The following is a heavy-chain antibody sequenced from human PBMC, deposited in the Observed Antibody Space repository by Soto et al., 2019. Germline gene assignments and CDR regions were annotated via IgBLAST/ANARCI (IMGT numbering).Heavy chain of an antibody. V-gene: IGHV5-51*01. Sequence: EVQLVQSGAEVKKPGESLKISCKGSGYSFTSYWIGWLRQMTGKGLEWMGIIYPGDSDTRYSPSFQGQVTISADKSISAAYVHGSSRKASDPAMYYFARHDSARGMVVWGQGTTVVGSS. D-gene: IGHD2-21*01. CDR2: IYPGDSDT. CDR1: GYSFTSYW. J-gene: IGHJ6*02. CDR3: ARHDSARGMVV.